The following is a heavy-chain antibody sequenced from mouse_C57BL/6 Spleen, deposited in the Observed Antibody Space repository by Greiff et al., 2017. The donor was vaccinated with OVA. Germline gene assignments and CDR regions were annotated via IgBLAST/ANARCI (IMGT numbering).Heavy chain of an antibody. Sequence: VKVEESGEGLVKPGGSLKLSCAASGFTFSSYAMSWVRQTPEKRLEWVAYISSGGDYIYYADTVKGRFTISRDTARNTLYLKMSSLKSEDTAMYYCTRGGSYYYGSEAMDYWGQGTSVTVSS. CDR3: TRGGSYYYGSEAMDY. D-gene: IGHD1-1*01. J-gene: IGHJ4*01. CDR2: ISSGGDYI. V-gene: IGHV5S21*01. CDR1: GFTFSSYA.